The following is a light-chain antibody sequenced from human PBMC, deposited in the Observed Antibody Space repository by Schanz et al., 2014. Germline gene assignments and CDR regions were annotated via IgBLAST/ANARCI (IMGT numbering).Light chain of an antibody. CDR1: SSDVGSYNL. CDR2: EVS. J-gene: IGLJ2*01. Sequence: QSALTQPASVSGSPGQSITISCTGTSSDVGSYNLVSWYQQHPGKAPKLMIYEVSKRPSGVSTRFSGSKSGNTASLTISGIQAEDEADYYCCSYAGSNNLVFGGGTKVTVL. CDR3: CSYAGSNNLV. V-gene: IGLV2-23*02.